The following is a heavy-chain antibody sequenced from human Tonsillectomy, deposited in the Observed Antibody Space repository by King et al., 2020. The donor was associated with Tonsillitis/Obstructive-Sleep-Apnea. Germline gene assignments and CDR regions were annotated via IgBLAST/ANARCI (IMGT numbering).Heavy chain of an antibody. Sequence: QVQLVESGGGVVQPGRSLRVSCAASGFTFSSYAMHWVRQAPGKGLEWVAVISYDGSNKYYADSVKGRFTISRDNSKNTLYLQMNSLRPEDTAVYYCAGLEYSISSGPFDIWGQGTMVTVSS. CDR3: AGLEYSISSGPFDI. J-gene: IGHJ3*02. V-gene: IGHV3-30*01. CDR1: GFTFSSYA. D-gene: IGHD6-6*01. CDR2: ISYDGSNK.